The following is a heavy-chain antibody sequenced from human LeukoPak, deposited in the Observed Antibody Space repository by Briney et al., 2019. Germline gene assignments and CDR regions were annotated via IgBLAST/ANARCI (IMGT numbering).Heavy chain of an antibody. Sequence: GRSLRLSCAASGFTFDDYAMHWVRQAPGKGLEWVSGISWNSGSIGYADSAKGRFTISRDNAKNPLYLQMNSLRAEDTALYYCAKDITMARGFDYWGQGTLVTVSS. J-gene: IGHJ4*02. V-gene: IGHV3-9*01. D-gene: IGHD3-10*01. CDR1: GFTFDDYA. CDR2: ISWNSGSI. CDR3: AKDITMARGFDY.